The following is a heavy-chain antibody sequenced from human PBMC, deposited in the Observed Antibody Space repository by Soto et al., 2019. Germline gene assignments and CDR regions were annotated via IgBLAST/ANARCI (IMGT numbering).Heavy chain of an antibody. V-gene: IGHV1-18*01. Sequence: ASVKVSCKASGYTFTSYGISWVRQAPGQGLEWMGWISAYNGNTNYAQKLQGRATMTTDTSTSTAYMELRSLRSDDTAVYYCARDRGAYYDILTGYRLYYFDYWGQGTLVTVSS. J-gene: IGHJ4*02. D-gene: IGHD3-9*01. CDR3: ARDRGAYYDILTGYRLYYFDY. CDR2: ISAYNGNT. CDR1: GYTFTSYG.